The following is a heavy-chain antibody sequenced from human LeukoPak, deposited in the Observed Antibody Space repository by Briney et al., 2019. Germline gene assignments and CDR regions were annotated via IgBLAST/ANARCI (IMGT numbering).Heavy chain of an antibody. V-gene: IGHV3-30*02. CDR2: IR. Sequence: PGGSLRLSCAASGFTFSSCGMHWVRQAPGKGLEWVAFIRSVKGRFTISRDNSKNTVYLQMNSLRADDTALYYCAKDGAKRWLQFRSHYYYYMDVWGKGTTVTVSS. CDR3: AKDGAKRWLQFRSHYYYYMDV. J-gene: IGHJ6*03. D-gene: IGHD5-24*01. CDR1: GFTFSSCG.